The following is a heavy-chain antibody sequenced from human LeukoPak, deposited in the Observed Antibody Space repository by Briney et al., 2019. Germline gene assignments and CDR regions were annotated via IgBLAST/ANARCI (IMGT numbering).Heavy chain of an antibody. V-gene: IGHV5-51*01. J-gene: IGHJ3*02. D-gene: IGHD2-15*01. CDR2: IYPGDSDI. Sequence: GESLKISCKGSGYSFTTYWIGWVRQMPGKGLEWMGIIYPGDSDIRYSPSFQGQVTISADKSITTAYLQWSSLKASDTAMCYCARRGYCSGGSCFSAAFDIWGQGTMVTVSS. CDR1: GYSFTTYW. CDR3: ARRGYCSGGSCFSAAFDI.